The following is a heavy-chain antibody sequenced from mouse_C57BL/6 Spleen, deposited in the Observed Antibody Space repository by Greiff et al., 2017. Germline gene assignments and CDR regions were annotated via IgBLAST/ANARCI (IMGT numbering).Heavy chain of an antibody. CDR2: INPNNGGT. J-gene: IGHJ1*03. D-gene: IGHD2-5*01. CDR1: GYTFTDYY. CDR3: ARGGDSNFWWFDV. V-gene: IGHV1-26*01. Sequence: EVQLQQSGPELVKPGASVKISCKASGYTFTDYYMNWVKQSHGKSLEWIGDINPNNGGTSYNQKFKGKATLTVDKSSSTAYMALRSLTSEDSAVYYCARGGDSNFWWFDVWGTGTTVTVSS.